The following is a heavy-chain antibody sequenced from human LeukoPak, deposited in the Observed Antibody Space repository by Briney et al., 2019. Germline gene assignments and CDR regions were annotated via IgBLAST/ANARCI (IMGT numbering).Heavy chain of an antibody. CDR3: ASVGLRFQYYFDY. V-gene: IGHV4-34*01. Sequence: SETLSLTCAVYGGSFSGYYWSWIRQPPGKGLEWIGEINHSGSTNYNPSLKSRVTISVDTSKNQFSLKLSSVTAADTAVYYCASVGLRFQYYFDYWGQGTLVTVSS. D-gene: IGHD4-17*01. J-gene: IGHJ4*02. CDR1: GGSFSGYY. CDR2: INHSGST.